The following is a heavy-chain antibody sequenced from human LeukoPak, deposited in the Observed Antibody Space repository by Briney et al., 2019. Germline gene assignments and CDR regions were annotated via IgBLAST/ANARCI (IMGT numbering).Heavy chain of an antibody. CDR3: AISAVILDQTNEYYFDY. D-gene: IGHD2-15*01. J-gene: IGHJ4*02. Sequence: ASVKVSCKVSGYTLSELSVHWVRQAPGKGLEWMGGFDPEDGETIYAKKFQGRVTMTEDTSTDTPYMELRSLRSEDTAVYFCAISAVILDQTNEYYFDYWGQGTLVTVSS. CDR1: GYTLSELS. V-gene: IGHV1-24*01. CDR2: FDPEDGET.